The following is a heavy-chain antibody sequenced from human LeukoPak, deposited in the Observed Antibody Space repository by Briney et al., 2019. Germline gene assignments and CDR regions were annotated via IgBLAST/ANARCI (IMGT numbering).Heavy chain of an antibody. CDR2: IIPIFGTA. CDR1: GGTFSSYA. D-gene: IGHD3-3*01. V-gene: IGHV1-69*13. CDR3: ARDSSTIFGVTYYFDY. Sequence: SVKVSCKASGGTFSSYAISWVRPAPGQGLEWMGGIIPIFGTANYAQKFQGRVTITADESTSTAYMELSSLRSEDTAVYYCARDSSTIFGVTYYFDYWGQGTLVTVSS. J-gene: IGHJ4*02.